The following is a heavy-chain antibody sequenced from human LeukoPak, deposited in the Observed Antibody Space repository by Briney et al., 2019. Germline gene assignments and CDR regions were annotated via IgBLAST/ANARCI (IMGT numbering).Heavy chain of an antibody. CDR1: GGSISSSSYY. D-gene: IGHD6-13*01. V-gene: IGHV4-39*01. Sequence: SETLSLTCTVSGGSISSSSYYWGWIRQPPGKGLEWIGSIYYSGSTYYNPSLKSRVTISVDTSKNQFSLKLSSVTAADTAVYYCARGSSSSWYQAFDIWGQGTMVTVSS. J-gene: IGHJ3*02. CDR3: ARGSSSSWYQAFDI. CDR2: IYYSGST.